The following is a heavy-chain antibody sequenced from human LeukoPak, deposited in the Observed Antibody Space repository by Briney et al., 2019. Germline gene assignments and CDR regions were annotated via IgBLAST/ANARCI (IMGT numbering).Heavy chain of an antibody. CDR1: GFPFSSYA. CDR2: ISASGGIT. V-gene: IGHV3-23*01. J-gene: IGHJ4*02. CDR3: AKRTPYSSGSYYFDY. D-gene: IGHD3-22*01. Sequence: GGSLRLSCEVSGFPFSSYAMSWVRQAPGKGLEWVSAISASGGITYYADSVKGRLTTATDNSQNTLYLQRNSLRAEDTAVYYCAKRTPYSSGSYYFDYWGQGTLVTVSS.